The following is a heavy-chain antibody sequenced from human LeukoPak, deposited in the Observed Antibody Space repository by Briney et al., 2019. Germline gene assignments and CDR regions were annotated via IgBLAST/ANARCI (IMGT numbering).Heavy chain of an antibody. CDR3: ARSANRGSGQIPAWAFDI. Sequence: GGSLRLSCAASGFTLSTYWMYWVRQAPGKGLVWVSRINNDGGRTNYAESVKGRFTISRDNARSTLYLQMNSLRAEDTAVYYCARSANRGSGQIPAWAFDIWGQGTMVSVSS. D-gene: IGHD2-15*01. V-gene: IGHV3-74*01. J-gene: IGHJ3*02. CDR2: INNDGGRT. CDR1: GFTLSTYW.